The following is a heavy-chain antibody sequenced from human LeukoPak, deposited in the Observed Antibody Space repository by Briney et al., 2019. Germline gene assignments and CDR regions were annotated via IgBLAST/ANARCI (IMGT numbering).Heavy chain of an antibody. D-gene: IGHD5-18*01. CDR1: GYTFTSYH. J-gene: IGHJ4*02. V-gene: IGHV1-2*06. CDR3: ARSEYTFGPIGY. Sequence: ASVTVSCKASGYTFTSYHVHWVRQAPGQGLEWMGRINPNSGGTNSAQIFQGRVAMTLDTSTSTAYMELSRLTSDDSAVYFCARSEYTFGPIGYWGQGTLVTVSS. CDR2: INPNSGGT.